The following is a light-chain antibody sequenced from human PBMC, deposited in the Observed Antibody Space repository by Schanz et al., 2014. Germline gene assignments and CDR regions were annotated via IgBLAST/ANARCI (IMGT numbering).Light chain of an antibody. CDR3: RQYGSLPET. CDR1: QSASSSY. V-gene: IGKV3-20*01. Sequence: EIVMTQSPANLSVSPGERVTLSCRASQSASSSYLAWYQQKPGQAPRLLIYGASSRATGIPDRFSGSGSGTDFTLTISRLGPEDFAVYYCRQYGSLPETFGQGTKVEIK. CDR2: GAS. J-gene: IGKJ1*01.